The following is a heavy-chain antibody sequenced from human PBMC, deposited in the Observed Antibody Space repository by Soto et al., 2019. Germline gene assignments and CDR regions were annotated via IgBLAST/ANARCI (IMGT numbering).Heavy chain of an antibody. CDR1: GFTFSSHA. CDR3: AKDRFTMSIPGWAFDY. V-gene: IGHV3-23*01. CDR2: ISGSGGST. Sequence: GGSLRLSCAASGFTFSSHAMSWVRQAPGKGLEWVSAISGSGGSTYYADSVKGRFTISKDNSKNTLYLQMNSLRADDTAVYYCAKDRFTMSIPGWAFDYWGQGTLVTVSS. D-gene: IGHD1-26*01. J-gene: IGHJ4*02.